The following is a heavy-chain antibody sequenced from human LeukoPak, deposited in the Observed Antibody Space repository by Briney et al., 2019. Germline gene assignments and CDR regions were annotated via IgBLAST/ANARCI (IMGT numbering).Heavy chain of an antibody. V-gene: IGHV3-23*01. CDR1: GFKFDYFA. CDR3: SRINYRGNSGYHFDS. Sequence: GGSLRLSCVASGFKFDYFAMSWVRQAPGKRLEWVSTIGGSGSGPSYADSVRGRFTISRDNSNNMVYLQMDSLGAEDTAVYYCSRINYRGNSGYHFDSWGQGTLVTVSS. J-gene: IGHJ4*02. D-gene: IGHD4-23*01. CDR2: IGGSGSGP.